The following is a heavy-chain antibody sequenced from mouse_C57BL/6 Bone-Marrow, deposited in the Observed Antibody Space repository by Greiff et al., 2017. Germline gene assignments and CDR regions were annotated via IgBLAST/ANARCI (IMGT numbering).Heavy chain of an antibody. D-gene: IGHD1-1*01. V-gene: IGHV1-55*01. CDR2: IYPGSGST. J-gene: IGHJ2*01. Sequence: QVQLQRPGAELVKPGASVKMSCKASGYTFTSYWITWVKQRPGQGLEWIGDIYPGSGSTNYNEKFKSKATLTVDTSSSTAYMQLSSLTSEDSAVYYCAREGGSSYYFDYWGQGTTLTVSS. CDR1: GYTFTSYW. CDR3: AREGGSSYYFDY.